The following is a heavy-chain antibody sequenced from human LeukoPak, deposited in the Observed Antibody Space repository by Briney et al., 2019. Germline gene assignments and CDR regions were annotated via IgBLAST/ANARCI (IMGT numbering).Heavy chain of an antibody. CDR3: ARDRGKYLFY. Sequence: ASVKVSCKASGYSFSTYGISWVRQAPGQGLEWMGWISVYNGNTNYTQKFQGRVTLTTDTSTSTAYMELRSLRSEDTAVYYCARDRGKYLFYWGQGTLVTVSS. CDR1: GYSFSTYG. CDR2: ISVYNGNT. J-gene: IGHJ4*02. D-gene: IGHD2/OR15-2a*01. V-gene: IGHV1-18*01.